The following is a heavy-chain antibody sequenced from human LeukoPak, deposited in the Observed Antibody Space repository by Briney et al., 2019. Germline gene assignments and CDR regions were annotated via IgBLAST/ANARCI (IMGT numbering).Heavy chain of an antibody. J-gene: IGHJ3*02. V-gene: IGHV4-30-4*01. D-gene: IGHD3-22*01. CDR1: GGSISSGDYY. CDR2: IFYSGST. Sequence: SETLSLTCTVSGGSISSGDYYWSWIRQPPGKGLEWIGYIFYSGSTYYNPSLKSRVTISVDTSKNQFSLKLSSVTAADTAVYYCARADSSGSSGIWGRGTMVTVSS. CDR3: ARADSSGSSGI.